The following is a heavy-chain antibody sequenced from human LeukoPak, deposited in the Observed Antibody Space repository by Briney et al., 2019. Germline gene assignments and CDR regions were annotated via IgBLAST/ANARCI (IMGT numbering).Heavy chain of an antibody. V-gene: IGHV1-18*01. CDR3: ARVGATIDTDGYNYGISRF. CDR1: GYTFSTYP. J-gene: IGHJ4*02. Sequence: ASVKVSCKASGYTFSTYPMNWVRQAPGQGLEWMGWISAYNGNTNYAQKLQGRVTMTTDTSTSTAYMELRSLRSDDTAVYYCARVGATIDTDGYNYGISRFWGQGTLVTVSS. D-gene: IGHD5-24*01. CDR2: ISAYNGNT.